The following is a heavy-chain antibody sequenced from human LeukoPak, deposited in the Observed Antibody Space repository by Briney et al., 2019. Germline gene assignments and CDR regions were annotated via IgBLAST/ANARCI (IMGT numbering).Heavy chain of an antibody. CDR2: IYYSGST. Sequence: SETLSLTCTVSGGSISSYYWSWLWQPPGKELEWIGYIYYSGSTNYNPSLKSRVTTSVDTSKNQFALRLSSVTAADTAVYYCARVNSGWYYLDYWGQGTLVTVSS. V-gene: IGHV4-59*01. D-gene: IGHD6-19*01. J-gene: IGHJ4*02. CDR3: ARVNSGWYYLDY. CDR1: GGSISSYY.